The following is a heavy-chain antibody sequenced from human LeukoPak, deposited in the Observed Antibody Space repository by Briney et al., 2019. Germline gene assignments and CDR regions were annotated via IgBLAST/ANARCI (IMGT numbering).Heavy chain of an antibody. V-gene: IGHV3-20*04. CDR2: INWNGGST. CDR1: GFTFDDYG. CDR3: AGLGGSGSTYYYYMDV. J-gene: IGHJ6*03. D-gene: IGHD3-10*01. Sequence: PGGSLRLSCAASGFTFDDYGMSWVRQAPGKGLEWVSGINWNGGSTGYADSVKGRFTISRDNAKNSLYLQMNSLRAEDTALYYCAGLGGSGSTYYYYMDVWGKGTTVTVSS.